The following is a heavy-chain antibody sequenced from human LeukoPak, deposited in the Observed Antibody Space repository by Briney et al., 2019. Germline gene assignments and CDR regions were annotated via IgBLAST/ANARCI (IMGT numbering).Heavy chain of an antibody. D-gene: IGHD3-16*02. J-gene: IGHJ3*02. V-gene: IGHV3-11*01. CDR1: GFTFSDYY. CDR3: ARAFRWPNAFDI. Sequence: GGSLRLSCAASGFTFSDYYMSWIRQAPGKGLEWVPYISSGAGTINYADSVRGRFTISRDNAKTSLYLQMNSLRAEDTAIYYCARAFRWPNAFDIWGQGTMVTVSS. CDR2: ISSGAGTI.